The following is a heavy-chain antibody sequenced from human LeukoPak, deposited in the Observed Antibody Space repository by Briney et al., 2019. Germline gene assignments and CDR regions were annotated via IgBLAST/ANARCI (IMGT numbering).Heavy chain of an antibody. CDR1: RFTFSNAW. D-gene: IGHD4-17*01. CDR3: TTDRDYGDYPEYYFDY. Sequence: GGSLRLSCAASRFTFSNAWMSWVRQAPGKGLEWVGHIKSRTDGGTTDYAAPVKGRFTISRDDSKNTLYLQMNSLRTEDTAVYYCTTDRDYGDYPEYYFDYWGQGTLVTVSS. J-gene: IGHJ4*02. V-gene: IGHV3-15*01. CDR2: IKSRTDGGTT.